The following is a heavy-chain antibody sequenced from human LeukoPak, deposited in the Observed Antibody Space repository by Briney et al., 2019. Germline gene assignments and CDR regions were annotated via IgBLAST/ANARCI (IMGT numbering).Heavy chain of an antibody. Sequence: SETLSLTCTVSGYSISSISRTYYWGGVRQSPGKGLEWIGSFYHSGSTYYNPSLQSRVTISIDTSKNQFSLKLSSVTAADTAVYYCAKLRVQNYGGNWGFDYWGQGTLVTVSS. V-gene: IGHV4-38-2*02. J-gene: IGHJ4*02. CDR3: AKLRVQNYGGNWGFDY. D-gene: IGHD4-23*01. CDR1: GYSISSISRTYY. CDR2: FYHSGST.